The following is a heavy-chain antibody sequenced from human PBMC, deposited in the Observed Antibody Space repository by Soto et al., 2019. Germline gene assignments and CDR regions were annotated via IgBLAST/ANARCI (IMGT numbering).Heavy chain of an antibody. V-gene: IGHV4-4*02. CDR1: GGSISSRNW. CDR2: IYHSGST. J-gene: IGHJ6*02. CDR3: ARVSGSYYYGMDV. D-gene: IGHD1-26*01. Sequence: SETLSLTCAVSGGSISSRNWWIWVRQPPGRGLEWIGEIYHSGSTNYNPSLKSRVTISVDKSKNQFSLKLSSVTAADTAVYYCARVSGSYYYGMDVWGQGTTVTVSS.